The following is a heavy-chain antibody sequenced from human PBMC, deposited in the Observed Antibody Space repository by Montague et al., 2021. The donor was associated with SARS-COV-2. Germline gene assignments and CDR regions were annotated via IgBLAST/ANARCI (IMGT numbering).Heavy chain of an antibody. D-gene: IGHD1/OR15-1a*01. CDR1: GFRFGNYW. V-gene: IGHV3-7*01. CDR3: AKGGPLIRNKPDY. J-gene: IGHJ4*02. CDR2: INQDGSEK. Sequence: SLRLSWAASGFRFGNYWMSWVRQAPGKGLEWVANINQDGSEKYYVGSVRGRFTISRDNARNSLFLQMDSLRADDTAVYYCAKGGPLIRNKPDYWGQGTLVAVSS.